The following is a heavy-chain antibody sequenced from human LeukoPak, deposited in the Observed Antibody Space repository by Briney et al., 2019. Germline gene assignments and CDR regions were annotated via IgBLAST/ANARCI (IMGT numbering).Heavy chain of an antibody. CDR2: INHSGST. CDR1: GGSFSGYY. D-gene: IGHD1-26*01. J-gene: IGHJ3*02. Sequence: ASETLSLTCAVYGGSFSGYYWSWIRQSPGKGMEWIGEINHSGSTNYNPSLKSRVTMSVDTAKNQLSLKLTSVTAADTAVYYCARLVGAIDAFDIWGQGTMVTVSS. V-gene: IGHV4-34*01. CDR3: ARLVGAIDAFDI.